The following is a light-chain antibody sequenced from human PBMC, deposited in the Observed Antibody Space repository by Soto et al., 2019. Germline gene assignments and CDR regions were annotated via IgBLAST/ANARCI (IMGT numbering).Light chain of an antibody. Sequence: QSVLTQPPSASGSPGQSVTISCTGTSSDVGGYNYVSWYQQHPGKAPKLMIYEVSKRPSGVPDRFSGSKSGNTASLTVSGLQAEDEADYYCSSYAGSNNYVFGTGTKDT. CDR2: EVS. V-gene: IGLV2-8*01. J-gene: IGLJ1*01. CDR1: SSDVGGYNY. CDR3: SSYAGSNNYV.